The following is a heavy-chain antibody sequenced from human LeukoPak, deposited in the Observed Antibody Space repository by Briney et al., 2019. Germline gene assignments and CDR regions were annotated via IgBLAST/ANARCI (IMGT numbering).Heavy chain of an antibody. CDR1: GYTFTGYY. V-gene: IGHV1-2*02. CDR2: INPNSGGT. Sequence: ASVKVSCKASGYTFTGYYMHWVRQAPGQGLEWMGWINPNSGGTNYAQKFQGRVTMTRDTSISTAYMELSRLRSDDTAVYYCARVLTGTPNWFDPWGQGTLVTVSS. D-gene: IGHD1-7*01. J-gene: IGHJ5*02. CDR3: ARVLTGTPNWFDP.